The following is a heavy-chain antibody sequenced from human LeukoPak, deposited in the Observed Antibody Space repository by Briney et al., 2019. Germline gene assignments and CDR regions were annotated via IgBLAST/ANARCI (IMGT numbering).Heavy chain of an antibody. D-gene: IGHD5-12*01. Sequence: GGSLRLSCAASGFTFHHYSIHWVRQPPGKGLEWVSLISWDGGITYYGDSVRGRFTTSRDNSKNSLSLQMNSLRTEDTALYYCAKDSNTGGYSFDSWGQGTLVTVSS. V-gene: IGHV3-43*01. CDR3: AKDSNTGGYSFDS. J-gene: IGHJ4*02. CDR1: GFTFHHYS. CDR2: ISWDGGIT.